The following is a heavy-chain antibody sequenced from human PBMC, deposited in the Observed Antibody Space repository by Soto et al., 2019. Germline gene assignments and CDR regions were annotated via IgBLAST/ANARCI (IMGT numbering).Heavy chain of an antibody. V-gene: IGHV3-21*01. CDR1: GFTFSSYS. CDR3: AAYVDIVATIDY. CDR2: ISSSSSYI. D-gene: IGHD5-12*01. J-gene: IGHJ4*02. Sequence: PGVSLRLSCAASGFTFSSYSMNWVRQAPGKGLEWVSSISSSSSYIYYADSVKGRFTISRDNAKNSLYLQMNSLRAEDTAVYYCAAYVDIVATIDYWGQGTLGTVSS.